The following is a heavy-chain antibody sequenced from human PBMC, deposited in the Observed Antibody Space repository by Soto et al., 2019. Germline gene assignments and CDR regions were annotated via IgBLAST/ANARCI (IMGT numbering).Heavy chain of an antibody. V-gene: IGHV4-34*01. CDR3: ARGGGHRAATYYYSYYMDV. D-gene: IGHD2-15*01. J-gene: IGHJ6*03. CDR1: GGSFSGYY. Sequence: QVQLQQWGAGLLKPSETLSLTCAVYGGSFSGYYWSWIRQPPGKGLEWIGEINHSGSTNYNPSLKSRVTISVDTSKNQFSLKLSSVTAADTAVYYCARGGGHRAATYYYSYYMDVWGKGTTVTVSS. CDR2: INHSGST.